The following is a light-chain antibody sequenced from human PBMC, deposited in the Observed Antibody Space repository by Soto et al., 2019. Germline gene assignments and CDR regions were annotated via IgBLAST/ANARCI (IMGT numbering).Light chain of an antibody. CDR3: QQYGSSSIT. Sequence: EIVLTQSPGTLSLSPGERATLSWRASQSVSNNYLAWYQQKPGQAPRLXIYGASNRATGIPDRFSGSGSGTDFTLTISRLEPEDFAVYYCQQYGSSSITFGQGTRLENK. V-gene: IGKV3-20*01. CDR1: QSVSNNY. J-gene: IGKJ5*01. CDR2: GAS.